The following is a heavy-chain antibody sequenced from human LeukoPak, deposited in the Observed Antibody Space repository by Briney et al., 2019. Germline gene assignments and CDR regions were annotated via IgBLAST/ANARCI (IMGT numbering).Heavy chain of an antibody. J-gene: IGHJ4*02. CDR1: GFTFSTYA. Sequence: SGGSLRLSCAASGFTFSTYAMNWVRQSPGKGLEWIGEINHGGSTTYNPSLQSRVTMSVDTSKNQFSLKLTSVTAADTAVYYCAISKKEYWGQGILVTVSS. CDR3: AISKKEY. CDR2: INHGGST. V-gene: IGHV4-34*08.